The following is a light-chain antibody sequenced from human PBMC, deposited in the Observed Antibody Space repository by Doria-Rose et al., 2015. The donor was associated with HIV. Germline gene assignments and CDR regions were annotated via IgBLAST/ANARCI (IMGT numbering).Light chain of an antibody. V-gene: IGKV3-20*01. Sequence: EIVLTQSPGTLSLSPGERATLSCRASLSFSSTYFAWYQQKPGQAPSLLIYDGSTRATGIPDRFSASGSGTDFTLTINRLEPEDFALYYCHQYGTSWTFGQGTKVEI. CDR1: LSFSSTY. CDR3: HQYGTSWT. J-gene: IGKJ1*01. CDR2: DGS.